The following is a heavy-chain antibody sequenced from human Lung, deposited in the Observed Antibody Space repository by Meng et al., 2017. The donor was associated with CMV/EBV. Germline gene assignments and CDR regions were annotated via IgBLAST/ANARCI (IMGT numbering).Heavy chain of an antibody. Sequence: ESXKISXAASGFTFSNYWMHWVRHSPGKGLVWVASIKSDGTMTDYAESVKGRFTISRDNYKNTLYLQMNSLRAEDTAVYYCASSHFGESSLDYWGQGALVTVSS. V-gene: IGHV3-74*01. CDR1: GFTFSNYW. CDR2: IKSDGTMT. CDR3: ASSHFGESSLDY. J-gene: IGHJ4*02. D-gene: IGHD3-10*01.